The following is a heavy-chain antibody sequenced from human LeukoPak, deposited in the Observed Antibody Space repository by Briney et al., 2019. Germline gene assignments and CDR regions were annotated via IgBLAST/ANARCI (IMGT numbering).Heavy chain of an antibody. CDR1: GYSFTSYW. Sequence: GESLKISCKGSGYSFTSYWIGWVRQMPGKGLEWMGIIYAGDSDTRYSPSFQGQVTISADKSISTAYLQWSSLKASDTAMYYCARLGGWPLSGSYTDNWFDPWGQGTLVTVSS. CDR2: IYAGDSDT. D-gene: IGHD3-10*01. V-gene: IGHV5-51*01. CDR3: ARLGGWPLSGSYTDNWFDP. J-gene: IGHJ5*02.